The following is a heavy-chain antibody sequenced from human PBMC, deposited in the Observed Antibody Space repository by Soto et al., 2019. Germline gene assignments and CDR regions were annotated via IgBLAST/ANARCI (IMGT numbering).Heavy chain of an antibody. CDR2: IYYSGST. V-gene: IGHV4-39*02. CDR1: GGSFDITSSY. J-gene: IGHJ4*02. Sequence: QLQLQESGPGLVKPSETLSLTCTVSGGSFDITSSYWAWVRQPPGKGLEWIAYIYYSGSTYYNPSLKSRCTISVDTSTNQLSLRLSSVTAADTAVYYCATVPIVATKPYYFDSWCQGTLVTVSS. CDR3: ATVPIVATKPYYFDS. D-gene: IGHD5-12*01.